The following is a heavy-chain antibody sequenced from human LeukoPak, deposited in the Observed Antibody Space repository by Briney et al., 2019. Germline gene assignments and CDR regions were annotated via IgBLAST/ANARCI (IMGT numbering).Heavy chain of an antibody. CDR3: ARDLN. CDR2: ISWEGGST. J-gene: IGHJ4*02. V-gene: IGHV3-43D*03. Sequence: AGGSLRLSCAASGFTFDDYVMHWVRQVPGKGLEWVSLISWEGGSTFYADSVKGRFTISRDNAKNSLYLQMNSLRAEDTAVYYCARDLNWGQGTLVTVSS. CDR1: GFTFDDYV.